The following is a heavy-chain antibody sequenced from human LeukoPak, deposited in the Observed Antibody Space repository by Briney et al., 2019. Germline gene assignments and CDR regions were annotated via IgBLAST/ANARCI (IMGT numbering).Heavy chain of an antibody. J-gene: IGHJ4*02. CDR2: IYYTGST. D-gene: IGHD6-13*01. CDR3: ARVYVVAAGYDY. V-gene: IGHV4-31*03. CDR1: GGSISSGGYY. Sequence: PSQTLSLTCTVSGGSISSGGYYWSWIRLHPGKGLEWIAYIYYTGSTNYNPSLKSRVTISVDTSKNQFSLKLSSVTAADTAVYYCARVYVVAAGYDYWGQGTLVTVSS.